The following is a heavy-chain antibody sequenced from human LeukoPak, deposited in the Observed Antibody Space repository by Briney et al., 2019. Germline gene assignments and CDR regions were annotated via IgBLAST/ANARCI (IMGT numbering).Heavy chain of an antibody. Sequence: SETLSLTCTVSGGSVSSGSYYWSWIRQPPGKGLEWIGYIYYSGSTNYNPSLKSRVTISVDTSKNQFSPKLSSVTAADTAVYYCAREDDYPIAGSYGLNYWGQGTLVTVSS. D-gene: IGHD3-10*01. CDR1: GGSVSSGSYY. CDR3: AREDDYPIAGSYGLNY. J-gene: IGHJ4*02. CDR2: IYYSGST. V-gene: IGHV4-61*01.